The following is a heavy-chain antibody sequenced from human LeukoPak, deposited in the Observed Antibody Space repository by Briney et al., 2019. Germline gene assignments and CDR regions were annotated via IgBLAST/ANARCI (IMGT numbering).Heavy chain of an antibody. CDR1: GFTFSSYG. D-gene: IGHD3-9*01. CDR3: AKDGPRVLRYFDWLLVGYGMDV. J-gene: IGHJ6*02. CDR2: ISYDGGNK. Sequence: GGSLRLSCAASGFTFSSYGMHWVRQAPGKGLEWVSVISYDGGNKYYADSVKGRFTISRDSSKNTLYLQMNSLRAEDTAVYYCAKDGPRVLRYFDWLLVGYGMDVWGQGTTVTVSS. V-gene: IGHV3-30*18.